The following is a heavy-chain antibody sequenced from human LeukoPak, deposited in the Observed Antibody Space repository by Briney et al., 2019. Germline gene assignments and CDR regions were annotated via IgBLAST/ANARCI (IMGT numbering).Heavy chain of an antibody. D-gene: IGHD1-26*01. Sequence: PGGSLRLSCAASEFTFSSYWMSWVRQAPGKGLEWVANIKQDGSEKYYVDSVKGRFTISRDNAKNSLYLQMNSLRAEDTAVYYCARDLGTEWELLPDAFDIWGQGTMVTVSS. CDR1: EFTFSSYW. V-gene: IGHV3-7*03. J-gene: IGHJ3*02. CDR3: ARDLGTEWELLPDAFDI. CDR2: IKQDGSEK.